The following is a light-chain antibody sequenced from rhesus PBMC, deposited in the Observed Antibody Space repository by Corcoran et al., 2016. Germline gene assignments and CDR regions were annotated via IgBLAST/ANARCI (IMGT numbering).Light chain of an antibody. CDR2: GAS. CDR3: QQDFNWPLT. V-gene: IGKV3-42*01. J-gene: IGKJ4*01. Sequence: DIVMTQSPDTLSLSPGERATLSCRASQSVSSSLAWYQQKPGQAPRLLIYGASNRATGIPDRFSGSGSRTEFTLTISSLEPEDVGLYYGQQDFNWPLTFGGGTKVELK. CDR1: QSVSSS.